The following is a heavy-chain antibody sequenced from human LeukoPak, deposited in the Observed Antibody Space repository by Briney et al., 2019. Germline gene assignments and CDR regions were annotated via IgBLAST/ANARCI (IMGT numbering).Heavy chain of an antibody. CDR1: GFTFSSYA. D-gene: IGHD3-9*01. J-gene: IGHJ4*02. V-gene: IGHV3-64D*06. Sequence: PGRSLRLSCSASGFTFSSYAMHWVRQAPGKGLEYVSAISSNGGSTYYVDSVKGRFTISRDNSKNTLYLQMSSLRAEDTAVYYCVKGPSPILTGYPDCWGQGTLVTVSS. CDR2: ISSNGGST. CDR3: VKGPSPILTGYPDC.